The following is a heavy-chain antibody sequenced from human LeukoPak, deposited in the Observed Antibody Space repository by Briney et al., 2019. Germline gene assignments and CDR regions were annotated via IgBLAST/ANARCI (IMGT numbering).Heavy chain of an antibody. Sequence: GGSLRLSCAASGFTFSSYCMTWVRQAPGKGLEWVSYISGNSSTIYYADSVKGRFTISRDNAKNSLYLQMNSLRAEDTAVYYCARVKPNNWNDVGTPDYWGQGTLVTVSS. J-gene: IGHJ4*02. D-gene: IGHD1-20*01. V-gene: IGHV3-48*04. CDR2: ISGNSSTI. CDR3: ARVKPNNWNDVGTPDY. CDR1: GFTFSSYC.